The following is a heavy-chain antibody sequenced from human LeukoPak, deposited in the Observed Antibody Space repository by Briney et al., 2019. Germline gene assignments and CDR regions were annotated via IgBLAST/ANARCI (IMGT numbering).Heavy chain of an antibody. V-gene: IGHV4-61*02. D-gene: IGHD6-6*01. CDR3: ARGEKGSSSGSINY. J-gene: IGHJ4*02. Sequence: SETLSLTCTVSGGSINSGTYYWRWTRQPAGKGLEWIGRMYTSGSTNYNPSLESRVTISVDTSKNQFSLKLSSVTAADTAVYYCARGEKGSSSGSINYWGQGTLVTVSS. CDR2: MYTSGST. CDR1: GGSINSGTYY.